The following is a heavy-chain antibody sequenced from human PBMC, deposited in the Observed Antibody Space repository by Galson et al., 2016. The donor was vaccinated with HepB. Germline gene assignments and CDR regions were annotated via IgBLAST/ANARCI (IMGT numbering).Heavy chain of an antibody. CDR2: IYYSGRT. CDR1: GASISGYY. V-gene: IGHV4-59*01. D-gene: IGHD6-19*01. CDR3: ARDDSGGWYGFHYGMDV. Sequence: SETLSLTCTVSGASISGYYLSWIRQPPGKGLEWIGYIYYSGRTNYNPSLKSRVTISVDTSKNQFSLKLSSATAADTAVYYCARDDSGGWYGFHYGMDVWGQGTTVTVSS. J-gene: IGHJ6*02.